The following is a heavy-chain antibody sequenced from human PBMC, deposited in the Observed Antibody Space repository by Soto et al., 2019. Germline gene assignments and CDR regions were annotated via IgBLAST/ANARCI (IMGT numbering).Heavy chain of an antibody. D-gene: IGHD3-10*01. V-gene: IGHV4-59*08. CDR1: GASSSGYH. Sequence: LETLPHTCTVSGASSSGYHWSWIRQFTGKGLECLGYIYYSGSTNYNPSLKSRVTISVDTSKNQFSLKLNSMTAADTAVYYCARHNYGSGSTYFDYWGQGTLVTVSS. CDR2: IYYSGST. J-gene: IGHJ4*02. CDR3: ARHNYGSGSTYFDY.